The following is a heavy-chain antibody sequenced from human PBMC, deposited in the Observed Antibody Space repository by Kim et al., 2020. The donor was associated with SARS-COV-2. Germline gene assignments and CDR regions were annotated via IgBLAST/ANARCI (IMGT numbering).Heavy chain of an antibody. J-gene: IGHJ5*01. D-gene: IGHD3-22*01. Sequence: QKLQGRVTIARDTSASTAYMEVSSLRSEDTAVYYCARRGIVVANNWFDSWGQGTLVTVSS. V-gene: IGHV1-3*01. CDR3: ARRGIVVANNWFDS.